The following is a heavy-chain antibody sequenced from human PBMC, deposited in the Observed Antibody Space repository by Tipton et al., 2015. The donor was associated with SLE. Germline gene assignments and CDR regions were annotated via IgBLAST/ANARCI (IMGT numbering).Heavy chain of an antibody. CDR2: VYSSGST. CDR3: ARGGGSYYDY. Sequence: TLSLTCTVSGGSISGYYWSWIRQPAGKGLEWIGRVYSSGSTIYNPSIKSRITLSLDTSKNQFYLRVNSVTAADTAVYYCARGGGSYYDYWGQGTLVTVSS. J-gene: IGHJ4*02. V-gene: IGHV4-4*07. D-gene: IGHD1-26*01. CDR1: GGSISGYY.